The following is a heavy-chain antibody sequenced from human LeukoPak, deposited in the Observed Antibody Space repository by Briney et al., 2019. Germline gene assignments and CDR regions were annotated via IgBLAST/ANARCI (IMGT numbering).Heavy chain of an antibody. Sequence: PGGSLTLSCAGSEDSFSRHTMNWVRRAPGKGLEWIAYISSSGSPVYYADSVKGRFTISRDNARYSLYLHMNSLRAEDTAVYYCAREYDSRARFDSWGQGTLVSVSS. J-gene: IGHJ4*02. CDR2: ISSSGSPV. CDR3: AREYDSRARFDS. D-gene: IGHD6-13*01. CDR1: EDSFSRHT. V-gene: IGHV3-48*01.